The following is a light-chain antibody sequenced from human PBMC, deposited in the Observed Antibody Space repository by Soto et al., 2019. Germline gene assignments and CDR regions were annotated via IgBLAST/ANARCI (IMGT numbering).Light chain of an antibody. CDR3: SSYTSSSTYV. V-gene: IGLV2-14*01. J-gene: IGLJ1*01. CDR1: SSDVGGYNY. Sequence: SALPQPASVSGSPGQWITISCTGTSSDVGGYNYVSWYQQHPGKAPKLMIYDVSNRPSGVSNRFSGSKSGNTASLTISGLQAEDEADYYCSSYTSSSTYVFGTGTKVTVL. CDR2: DVS.